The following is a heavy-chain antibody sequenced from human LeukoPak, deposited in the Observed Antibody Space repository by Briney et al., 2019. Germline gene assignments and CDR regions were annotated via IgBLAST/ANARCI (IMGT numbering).Heavy chain of an antibody. V-gene: IGHV3-74*01. CDR2: INTDTRGT. J-gene: IGHJ4*02. CDR1: GFTFTDYW. D-gene: IGHD6-13*01. CDR3: ASYSSSWRALDY. Sequence: GGSLRPSCAASGFTFTDYWMHWVRQAPGKGLVWVSIINTDTRGTYYADSVKGRFTISRDNAKNTLYLQMNSLRAEDTAVYYCASYSSSWRALDYWGQGTLVTVSS.